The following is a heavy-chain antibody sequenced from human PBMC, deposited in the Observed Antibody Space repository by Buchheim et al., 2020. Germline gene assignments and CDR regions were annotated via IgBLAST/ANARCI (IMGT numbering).Heavy chain of an antibody. V-gene: IGHV5-51*01. CDR2: IYPGDSET. D-gene: IGHD4-17*01. CDR1: GYSFSNYW. Sequence: EVQLVQSGAEVEKPGGSLKISCKGSGYSFSNYWIGWVRQMPGKGLEWMAIIYPGDSETRYSPSFQGQVTISADKSISTAYLQWSSLKASDTAMYYCARHFYGANNNNFFDYWGRGTL. J-gene: IGHJ4*02. CDR3: ARHFYGANNNNFFDY.